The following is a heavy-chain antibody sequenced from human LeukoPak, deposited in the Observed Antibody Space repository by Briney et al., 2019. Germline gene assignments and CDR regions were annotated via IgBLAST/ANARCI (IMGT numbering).Heavy chain of an antibody. CDR3: ARHIKLSHYYGSGSYPRGFDP. Sequence: SETLSLTCAVYGGSFSGYYWSWIRQPPGKGLEWIGEINHSGSTNYNPSLKSRVTISVDTSKNQFSLKLSSVTAADTAVYYCARHIKLSHYYGSGSYPRGFDPWGQGTLVTVSS. J-gene: IGHJ5*02. CDR1: GGSFSGYY. CDR2: INHSGST. V-gene: IGHV4-34*01. D-gene: IGHD3-10*01.